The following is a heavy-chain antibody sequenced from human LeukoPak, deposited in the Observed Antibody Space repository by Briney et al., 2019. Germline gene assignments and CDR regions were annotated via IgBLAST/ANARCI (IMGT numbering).Heavy chain of an antibody. CDR1: GFTFSRYW. V-gene: IGHV3-74*01. D-gene: IGHD6-13*01. CDR3: AREYSRWFDY. J-gene: IGHJ4*02. CDR2: INSDGSST. Sequence: GGSLRLSCAASGFTFSRYWMHWVRQAPGKGLVWVSGINSDGSSTTYADSVKGRFTISRDNAKNTLHLQMNSLRAEDTAVYYCAREYSRWFDYWGQGTLVIVSS.